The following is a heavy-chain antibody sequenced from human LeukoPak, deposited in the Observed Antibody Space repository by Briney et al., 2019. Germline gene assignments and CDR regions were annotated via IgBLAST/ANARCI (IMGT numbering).Heavy chain of an antibody. J-gene: IGHJ6*02. CDR2: ITAYNGIT. D-gene: IGHD3-10*01. Sequence: ASVKVSCKASGYTFINYGISWVRQAPGQGLEWMGWITAYNGITNYAQKFQGRVTMTTDRSTSTAYMEVSSLRSDDTAVYYCARDGSHYYGSGSYGMDVWGQGTTVTASS. CDR1: GYTFINYG. CDR3: ARDGSHYYGSGSYGMDV. V-gene: IGHV1-18*01.